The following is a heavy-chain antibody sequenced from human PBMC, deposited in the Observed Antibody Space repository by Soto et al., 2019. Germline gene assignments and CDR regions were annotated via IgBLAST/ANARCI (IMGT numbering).Heavy chain of an antibody. V-gene: IGHV6-1*01. J-gene: IGHJ6*02. Sequence: KTSETLSLTCAISGDSVSSNSAAWNWIRQSPSRGLEWLGRTYYRSKWYNDYAVSVKSRITINPDTSKNQFSLQLNSVTPEDTAVYYCARDRAARHSSSVYYYGMDVWGQGTTVTVSS. CDR1: GDSVSSNSAA. D-gene: IGHD6-6*01. CDR3: ARDRAARHSSSVYYYGMDV. CDR2: TYYRSKWYN.